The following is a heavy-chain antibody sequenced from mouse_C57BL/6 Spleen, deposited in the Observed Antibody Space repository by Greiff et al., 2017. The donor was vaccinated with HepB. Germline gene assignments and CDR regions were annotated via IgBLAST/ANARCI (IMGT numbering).Heavy chain of an antibody. V-gene: IGHV1-78*01. CDR2: IYPRDGST. J-gene: IGHJ2*01. CDR1: GYTFTDHT. D-gene: IGHD2-1*01. CDR3: ARGVYYGNYNFDY. Sequence: VQLQQSDAELVKPGASVKISCKVSGYTFTDHTIHWMKQRPEQGLEWIGYIYPRDGSTKYNEKFKGKATLTADKSSSTAYMQLNSLTSGDSAVYFCARGVYYGNYNFDYWGQGTTLTVSS.